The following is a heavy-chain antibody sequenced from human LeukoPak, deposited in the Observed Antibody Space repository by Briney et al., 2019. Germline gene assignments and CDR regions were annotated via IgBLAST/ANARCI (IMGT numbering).Heavy chain of an antibody. CDR1: GGSISSGGYY. CDR3: ARDGVRYSGYGAFDY. J-gene: IGHJ4*02. V-gene: IGHV4-31*03. Sequence: PSETLSLTCTVSGGSISSGGYYWSWIRQHPGKGLEWIGYVYFSGITYYNPSLKRRVTISLLRSKNQFYLEVKSVTAADTAVYFCARDGVRYSGYGAFDYWGQGALVTVSS. D-gene: IGHD5-12*01. CDR2: VYFSGIT.